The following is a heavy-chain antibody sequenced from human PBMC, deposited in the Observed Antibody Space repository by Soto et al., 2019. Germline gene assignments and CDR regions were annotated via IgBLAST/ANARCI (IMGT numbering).Heavy chain of an antibody. CDR3: ASNFGYSGNYYYYYGMDV. CDR2: ISADNDNT. D-gene: IGHD1-26*01. Sequence: ASVKVSCKASGYTFTSYAITWVRRAPGQGLEWMGWISADNDNTNYAQKVQGRVTMTTDTSTSTAYMELRSLRSDDTAVYYCASNFGYSGNYYYYYGMDVWGQGTTVTVSS. CDR1: GYTFTSYA. V-gene: IGHV1-18*01. J-gene: IGHJ6*02.